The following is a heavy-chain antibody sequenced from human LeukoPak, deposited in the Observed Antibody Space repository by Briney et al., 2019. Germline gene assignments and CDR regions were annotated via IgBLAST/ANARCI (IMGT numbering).Heavy chain of an antibody. CDR2: VSPKSGNT. J-gene: IGHJ6*03. CDR3: ARGMIYYYYMDV. V-gene: IGHV1-8*03. CDR1: GYTFTSHD. D-gene: IGHD3-16*01. Sequence: ASVKVSCKASGYTFTSHDINWVRQATGQGLEWMGWVSPKSGNTVYAQKFQGRVIFTRNTSISTAYMELSSLRSEDTAVYYCARGMIYYYYMDVWGKGTTVTVSS.